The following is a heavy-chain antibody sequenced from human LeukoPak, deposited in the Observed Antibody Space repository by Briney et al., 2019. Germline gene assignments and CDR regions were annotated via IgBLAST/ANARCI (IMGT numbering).Heavy chain of an antibody. Sequence: PGGSLRLSCAASGFTFSSYAMSWVRQAPGKGLDWVSAISGSGGSTYYADSVKGRFTISRDNSKNTLYLQMNSLRAEDTAVYYCAKDEGFGALSYYFDYWGQGTLVTVSS. V-gene: IGHV3-23*01. CDR2: ISGSGGST. CDR1: GFTFSSYA. J-gene: IGHJ4*02. D-gene: IGHD3-10*01. CDR3: AKDEGFGALSYYFDY.